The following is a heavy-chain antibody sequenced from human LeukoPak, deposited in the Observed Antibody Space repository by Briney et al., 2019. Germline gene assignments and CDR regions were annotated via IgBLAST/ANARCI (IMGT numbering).Heavy chain of an antibody. CDR1: GFTFTDFY. CDR2: ISRSSTDT. CDR3: ARKTYYYDSGSYSKSYYFDY. V-gene: IGHV3-11*06. D-gene: IGHD3-10*01. J-gene: IGHJ4*02. Sequence: PGGSLRLSCAASGFTFTDFYMSWIRQAPGKGLELLSDISRSSTDTNYADSVKGRFTISRDNAENSLFLQLNSLRAEDTAVYYCARKTYYYDSGSYSKSYYFDYWGQGTLVTVSS.